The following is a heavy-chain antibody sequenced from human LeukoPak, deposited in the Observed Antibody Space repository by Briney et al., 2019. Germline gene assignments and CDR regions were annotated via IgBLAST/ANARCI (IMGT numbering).Heavy chain of an antibody. V-gene: IGHV3-21*01. CDR3: ATWPNSDWLLSNDAFDI. Sequence: GGSLRLSCAASGFTFSSYSMNWVRQAPGKGLEWVSSISSSSSYIYYADSVKGRFTISRDDAKNSLYLQMNSLRAEDTAVYYCATWPNSDWLLSNDAFDIWGQGTMVTVSS. CDR2: ISSSSSYI. CDR1: GFTFSSYS. J-gene: IGHJ3*02. D-gene: IGHD3-9*01.